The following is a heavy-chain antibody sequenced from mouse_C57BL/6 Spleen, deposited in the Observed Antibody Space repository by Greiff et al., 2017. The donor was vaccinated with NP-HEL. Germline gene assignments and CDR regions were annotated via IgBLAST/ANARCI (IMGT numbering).Heavy chain of an antibody. CDR2: IYPRDGST. CDR1: GYTFTSYD. J-gene: IGHJ4*01. Sequence: QVQLKESGPELVKPGASVKLSCKASGYTFTSYDINWVKQRPGQGLEWIGWIYPRDGSTKYNEKFKGKATLTVDTSSSTAYMELHSLTSEDSAVYFCARHYGSSSYYAMDYWGQGTSVTVSS. V-gene: IGHV1-85*01. CDR3: ARHYGSSSYYAMDY. D-gene: IGHD1-1*01.